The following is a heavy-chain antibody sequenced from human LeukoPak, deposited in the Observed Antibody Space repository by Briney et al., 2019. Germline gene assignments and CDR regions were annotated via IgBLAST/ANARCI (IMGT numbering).Heavy chain of an antibody. D-gene: IGHD4-17*01. CDR3: ASHRDYGDPFDY. CDR1: GFTFSSYG. Sequence: KTGGSLRLSCAASGFTFSSYGMNWVRQAPGKGLEWVPSISSSSSYIYYADSVKGRFTISRDNAKNSLYLQMNSLRAEDTAVYYCASHRDYGDPFDYWGQGTLVTVSS. V-gene: IGHV3-21*01. J-gene: IGHJ4*02. CDR2: ISSSSSYI.